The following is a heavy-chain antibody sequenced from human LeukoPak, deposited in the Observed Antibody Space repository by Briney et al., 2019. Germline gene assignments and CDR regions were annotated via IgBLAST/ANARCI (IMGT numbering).Heavy chain of an antibody. CDR1: GFTFSNHW. J-gene: IGHJ3*02. V-gene: IGHV3-74*01. CDR3: ARGAPYAFDI. Sequence: GGSLRLSCAASGFTFSNHWMHWVRQTPEKGLVWVSNISPDGSRTDYADSVKGRFTISRDNAENTLYLQMNSLRAEDTAVYYCARGAPYAFDIWGQGTMVTVSS. CDR2: ISPDGSRT.